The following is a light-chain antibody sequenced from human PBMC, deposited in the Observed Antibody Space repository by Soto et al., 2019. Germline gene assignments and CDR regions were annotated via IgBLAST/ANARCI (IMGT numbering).Light chain of an antibody. CDR2: DVS. CDR3: SSYTGSSTVV. CDR1: SSDVGGYNY. V-gene: IGLV2-14*01. J-gene: IGLJ2*01. Sequence: QSALTQPASVSGSPGQSITISCTGTSSDVGGYNYVSWYQQHPGKAPQLMIYDVSNRPSGVSNRFSGSKSGNTASLTISGLEAEDEADYYCSSYTGSSTVVFGGGTQLTVL.